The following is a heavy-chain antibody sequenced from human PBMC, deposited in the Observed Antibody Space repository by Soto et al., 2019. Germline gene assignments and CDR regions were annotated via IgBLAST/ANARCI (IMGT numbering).Heavy chain of an antibody. CDR2: IIPIFGTA. Sequence: SVKVSCKASGGTFSSYAISWVRQAPGQGLEWMGGIIPIFGTANYAQKFQGRVTITADKSTSTAYMELSSLRSEDTAVYYCAAYYCSSTSCSDYYGMDVWGQGTTVTVSS. CDR1: GGTFSSYA. V-gene: IGHV1-69*06. J-gene: IGHJ6*02. D-gene: IGHD2-2*01. CDR3: AAYYCSSTSCSDYYGMDV.